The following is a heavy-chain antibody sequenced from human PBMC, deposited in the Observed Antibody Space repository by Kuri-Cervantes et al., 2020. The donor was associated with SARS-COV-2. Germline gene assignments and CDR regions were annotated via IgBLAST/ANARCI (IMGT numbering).Heavy chain of an antibody. V-gene: IGHV1-69*04. CDR1: GGTFSSYA. CDR2: IIPIFGIA. Sequence: SVKVSCKASGGTFSSYAISWVRQAPGQGLEWMRRIIPIFGIASYAQKFQGRVTITADKSTSTAYMELSSLRSEDMAVYYCAAALIDAFDIWGQGTMVTVSS. CDR3: AAALIDAFDI. J-gene: IGHJ3*02. D-gene: IGHD6-13*01.